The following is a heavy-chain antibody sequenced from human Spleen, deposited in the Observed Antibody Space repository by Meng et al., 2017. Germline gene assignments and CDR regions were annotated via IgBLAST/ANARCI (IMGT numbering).Heavy chain of an antibody. D-gene: IGHD3-16*01. Sequence: GESLKISCAASGFTFSSYAMNWVRQAPGKGLEWVSTMSGSGGSTYYVDSVKGRFTISRDSSKNTIYLQMNSLRVEDTAVYYCARVGASAAFGGEFLDHWGQGTLVTVSS. CDR3: ARVGASAAFGGEFLDH. J-gene: IGHJ4*02. CDR2: MSGSGGST. V-gene: IGHV3-23*01. CDR1: GFTFSSYA.